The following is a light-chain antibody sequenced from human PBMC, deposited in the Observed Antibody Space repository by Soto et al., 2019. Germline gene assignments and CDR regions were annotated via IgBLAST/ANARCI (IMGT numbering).Light chain of an antibody. CDR1: QSISRY. J-gene: IGKJ1*01. CDR3: QQSYSTLWT. Sequence: DIQMTQAPSSLSASVGDRVTITCRASQSISRYLNGYQQKPGKAPKLLIYAASSLQSGVPSRFSGSGSGTDFSLTIRRMQAEDLATYSCQQSYSTLWTFGQGTQVEIK. V-gene: IGKV1-39*01. CDR2: AAS.